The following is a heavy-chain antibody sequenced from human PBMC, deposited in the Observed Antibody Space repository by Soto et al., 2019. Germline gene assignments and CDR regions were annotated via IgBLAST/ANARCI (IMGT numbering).Heavy chain of an antibody. J-gene: IGHJ4*02. D-gene: IGHD1-1*01. Sequence: QVQLVESGGGVVQPGRSLRLSCAASGFTFSSYGMHWVRQAPGKGLEWVAAIWYDGSNKYYADSVKGRFTISRDNSKNTLYLQMNSLRAEDTAVYYCASNNWNDDSYYFDYLGQGTLVTVSS. CDR3: ASNNWNDDSYYFDY. V-gene: IGHV3-33*01. CDR2: IWYDGSNK. CDR1: GFTFSSYG.